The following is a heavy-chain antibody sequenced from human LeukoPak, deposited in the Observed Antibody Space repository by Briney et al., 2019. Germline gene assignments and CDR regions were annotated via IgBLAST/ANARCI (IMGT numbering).Heavy chain of an antibody. CDR1: GFTFRTYW. J-gene: IGHJ4*02. CDR3: ARGHWYVFY. Sequence: QPGGSLRLSCAASGFTFRTYWMSWVRQAPGKGLEWVASIKEDGGEKYYVDSVKCRFTISRDNAKNSLYLQMNSLRAEDTAVYYCARGHWYVFYWGQGTLVTVSS. D-gene: IGHD2-8*02. CDR2: IKEDGGEK. V-gene: IGHV3-7*01.